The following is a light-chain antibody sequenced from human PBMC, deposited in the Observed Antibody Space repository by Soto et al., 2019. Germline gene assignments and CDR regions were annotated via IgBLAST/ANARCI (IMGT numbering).Light chain of an antibody. CDR3: LSFDSSLSVI. CDR2: GNT. J-gene: IGLJ2*01. CDR1: SSNIGAGYD. Sequence: QSVLTQPPSVSGAPGQRVTISCTGSSSNIGAGYDVHWYQQLPGRAPKLLIYGNTNRPSGVPDLFSGSKSGTSASLAITGVQAEDEADYYCLSFDSSLSVIFGGGTKLTVL. V-gene: IGLV1-40*01.